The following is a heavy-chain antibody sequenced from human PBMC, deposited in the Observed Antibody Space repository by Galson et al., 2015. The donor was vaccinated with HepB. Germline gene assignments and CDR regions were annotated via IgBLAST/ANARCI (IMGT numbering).Heavy chain of an antibody. CDR2: ISGSGDNT. V-gene: IGHV3-23*01. Sequence: LRLSCAASGFIFSSYAMNWVRQAPGKGLEWVSGISGSGDNTYYADSVKGRFTMSRDNSKNTLYVEMNSLRSDDTAVYYCAKAHSSSWSYFGYWGQGTLVTVSS. CDR3: AKAHSSSWSYFGY. J-gene: IGHJ4*02. D-gene: IGHD6-13*01. CDR1: GFIFSSYA.